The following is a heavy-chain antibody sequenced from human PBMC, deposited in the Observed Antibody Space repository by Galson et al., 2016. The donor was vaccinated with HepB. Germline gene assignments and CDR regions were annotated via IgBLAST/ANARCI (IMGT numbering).Heavy chain of an antibody. CDR1: GFTFSSYW. CDR3: ARRMATITSFDY. V-gene: IGHV3-74*01. D-gene: IGHD5-24*01. J-gene: IGHJ4*02. CDR2: INSDGSST. Sequence: SLRLSCAASGFTFSSYWMHWVRQAPGKGLVWVSRINSDGSSTSYADSVKGRFTISRDNAKNTLYLQMNGLRAEDTAVYYCARRMATITSFDYWGQGTLVTVSS.